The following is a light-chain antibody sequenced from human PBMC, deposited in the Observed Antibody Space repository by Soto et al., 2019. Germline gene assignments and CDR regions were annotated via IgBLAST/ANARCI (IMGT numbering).Light chain of an antibody. CDR1: QSLIHSDGSTY. V-gene: IGKV2-30*02. J-gene: IGKJ1*01. Sequence: EVVMTQSPLSLPVTLGQPASISCTSSQSLIHSDGSTYLSWVQQRPGQSPRRLIYEVSDRDSGVPHVFSRNRSVTDFTLKISSVHAEVVVVYYYMQCTHWLWTFGHGTEVEI. CDR3: MQCTHWLWT. CDR2: EVS.